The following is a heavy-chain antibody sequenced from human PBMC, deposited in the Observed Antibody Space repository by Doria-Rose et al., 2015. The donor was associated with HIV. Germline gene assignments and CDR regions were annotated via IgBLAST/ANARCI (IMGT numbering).Heavy chain of an antibody. D-gene: IGHD6-13*01. CDR3: ARIRSSRWYHKYYFDF. V-gene: IGHV2-26*01. CDR2: MISDDDR. CDR1: GVSLSSPGMG. J-gene: IGHJ4*02. Sequence: QVTLKESGPVLVKPTETLTLTCTVSGVSLSSPGMGVSWIRQPPGKALEWLAHMISDDDRSYKTSLKSRLTISRATSKSQVVLTMTDMDPVDTATYYCARIRSSRWYHKYYFDFWGQGTLVIVSA.